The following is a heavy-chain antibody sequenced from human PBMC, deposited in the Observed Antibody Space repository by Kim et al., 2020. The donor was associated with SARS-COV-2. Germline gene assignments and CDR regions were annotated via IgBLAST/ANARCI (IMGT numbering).Heavy chain of an antibody. D-gene: IGHD2-2*01. J-gene: IGHJ6*02. V-gene: IGHV4-39*01. CDR3: AGEYQLDGMDV. Sequence: SYDPSLKSRVTISVDTSKNQFSLKLCSVTAADTAVYYCAGEYQLDGMDVWGQGTTVTVSS.